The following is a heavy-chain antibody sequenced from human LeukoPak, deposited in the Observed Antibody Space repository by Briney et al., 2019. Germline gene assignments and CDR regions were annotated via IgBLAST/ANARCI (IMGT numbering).Heavy chain of an antibody. CDR1: GYTFTSCD. CDR2: MNPNSGNT. V-gene: IGHV1-8*01. J-gene: IGHJ4*02. D-gene: IGHD6-19*01. CDR3: TRGSSGRRDN. Sequence: ASVKVSCKASGYTFTSCDINWARQATGQGLEWMGWMNPNSGNTGYGQSFQGRITMTRDISIGTAYMELSNLTSEDTAIYYCTRGSSGRRDNWGQGTLVTVSA.